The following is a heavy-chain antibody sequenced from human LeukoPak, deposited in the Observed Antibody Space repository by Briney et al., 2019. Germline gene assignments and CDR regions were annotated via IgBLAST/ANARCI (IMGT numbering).Heavy chain of an antibody. CDR2: INPNSGGT. Sequence: ASVKVSCTASGYTFTGYYMHWVRQAPGQGLEWMGWINPNSGGTNYAQKFQGRVTMTRDTSISTAYMELSRLRSDDTAVYYCARVIFRDSYFDYWGQGTLVTVSS. V-gene: IGHV1-2*02. D-gene: IGHD3/OR15-3a*01. CDR1: GYTFTGYY. J-gene: IGHJ4*02. CDR3: ARVIFRDSYFDY.